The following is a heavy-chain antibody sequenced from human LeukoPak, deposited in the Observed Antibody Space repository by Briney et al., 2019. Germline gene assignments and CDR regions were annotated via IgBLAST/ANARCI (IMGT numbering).Heavy chain of an antibody. J-gene: IGHJ2*01. CDR2: IYYSGST. CDR3: ARGGRSLVAAQFDL. V-gene: IGHV4-59*12. Sequence: SETLSLTCTVSGGSISSYYWNWIRRPPGKGLEWIGYIYYSGSTNYNPSLKSRVTISVDTSKNQFSLKLSSVTAADTAVYYCARGGRSLVAAQFDLWGRGTLVTVSS. D-gene: IGHD2-15*01. CDR1: GGSISSYY.